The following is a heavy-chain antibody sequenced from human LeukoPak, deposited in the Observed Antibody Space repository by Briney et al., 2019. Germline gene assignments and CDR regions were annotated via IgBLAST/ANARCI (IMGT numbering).Heavy chain of an antibody. CDR2: IYYSGST. Sequence: ETXSLXCXVYGGSVSSGNYYWSWIRQPPGKGLEWIGNIYYSGSTDYNPSLKSRVTISVDTSKNQFSLKLNSVTAADTAVYYCARVAYYYDSSGYRFDYWGQGTLVTVSS. D-gene: IGHD3-22*01. V-gene: IGHV4-61*01. J-gene: IGHJ4*02. CDR3: ARVAYYYDSSGYRFDY. CDR1: GGSVSSGNYY.